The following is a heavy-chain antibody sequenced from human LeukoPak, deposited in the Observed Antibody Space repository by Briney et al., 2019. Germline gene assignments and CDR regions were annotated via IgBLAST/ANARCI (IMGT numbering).Heavy chain of an antibody. Sequence: ASVKVSCKASGYTFTGYYMHWVRQAPGQGLEWMGWINPNSGGTNYAQKFQGRVTMTRDTSISTAYMELSRLRSDDTALYYCARDRVTMVRGVIITLDYYYGMDVWGQGTTVTVSS. D-gene: IGHD3-10*01. CDR2: INPNSGGT. J-gene: IGHJ6*02. CDR1: GYTFTGYY. V-gene: IGHV1-2*02. CDR3: ARDRVTMVRGVIITLDYYYGMDV.